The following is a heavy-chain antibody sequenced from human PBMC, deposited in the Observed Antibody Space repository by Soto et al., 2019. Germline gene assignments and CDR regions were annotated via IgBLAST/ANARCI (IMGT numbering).Heavy chain of an antibody. CDR2: ISGSGGST. J-gene: IGHJ4*02. CDR1: GFTFNTDT. D-gene: IGHD6-13*01. Sequence: GGSLRLSCATSGFTFNTDTMSWVRQAPGKGLEWVSTISGSGGSTYYADSVKGRFTISRDNSKNSLYLQMNSLRAEDTAVYYCDRGSYTRTFDYWGQGMLVTVSS. CDR3: DRGSYTRTFDY. V-gene: IGHV3-23*01.